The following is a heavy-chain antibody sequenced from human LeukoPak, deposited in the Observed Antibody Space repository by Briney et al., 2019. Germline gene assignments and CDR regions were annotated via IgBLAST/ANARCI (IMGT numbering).Heavy chain of an antibody. CDR1: GGSISSSSYY. J-gene: IGHJ4*02. V-gene: IGHV4-39*01. CDR2: IFYSGST. CDR3: ASLEGDSWIQLFDY. Sequence: PSETLSLTCTVSGGSISSSSYYWGWIRHPPGKGLEWIGCIFYSGSTYYNPSLKSRVTISVDTSKNQFSLKLSSVTAADTAVYYCASLEGDSWIQLFDYWGQGTLVTVSS. D-gene: IGHD5-18*01.